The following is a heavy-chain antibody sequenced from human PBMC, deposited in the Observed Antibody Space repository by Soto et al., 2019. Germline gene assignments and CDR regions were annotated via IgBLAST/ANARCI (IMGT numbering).Heavy chain of an antibody. Sequence: PGESLKISCKGSGYSFTSYWISWVRRMPGKGLEWMGRIDPSDSYTNYSPSFQGHVTISADKSISTAYLQWSSLKASDTAMYYCARPRADSSGWTSEGMDVWGQGTTVTVSS. CDR2: IDPSDSYT. D-gene: IGHD6-19*01. CDR1: GYSFTSYW. J-gene: IGHJ6*02. V-gene: IGHV5-10-1*01. CDR3: ARPRADSSGWTSEGMDV.